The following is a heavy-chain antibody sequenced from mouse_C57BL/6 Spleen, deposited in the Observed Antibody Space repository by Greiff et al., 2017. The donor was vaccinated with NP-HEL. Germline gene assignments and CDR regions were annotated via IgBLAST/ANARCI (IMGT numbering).Heavy chain of an antibody. CDR2: ISSGSSTI. V-gene: IGHV5-17*01. CDR1: GFTFSDYG. D-gene: IGHD1-1*01. J-gene: IGHJ1*03. Sequence: EVQVVESGGGLVKPGGSLKLSCAASGFTFSDYGMHWVRQAPEKGLEWVAYISSGSSTIYYADTVKGRFTISRDNAKNTLFLQMTSLRSDDTAMYYCARSTTVVDWYFDVWGTGTTVTVSS. CDR3: ARSTTVVDWYFDV.